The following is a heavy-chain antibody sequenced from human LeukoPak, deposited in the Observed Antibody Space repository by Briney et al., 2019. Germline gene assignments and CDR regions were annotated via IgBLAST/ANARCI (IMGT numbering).Heavy chain of an antibody. V-gene: IGHV5-51*01. J-gene: IGHJ5*02. CDR2: IYPTDSIT. CDR3: ARLAPDYADYWFDP. Sequence: GESLKISCKTSGYHFSRKWIGWVRQMPGKGLEWMGIIYPTDSITKSSPSFQGHVTMSVDTSVNTASLQWTSLEASDTAIYYCARLAPDYADYWFDPWGQGTLVTVSS. CDR1: GYHFSRKW. D-gene: IGHD4-17*01.